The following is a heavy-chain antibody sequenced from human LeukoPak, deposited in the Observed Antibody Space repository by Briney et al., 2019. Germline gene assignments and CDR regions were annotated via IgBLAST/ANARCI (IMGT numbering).Heavy chain of an antibody. D-gene: IGHD3-16*01. CDR3: ARGGHVDY. CDR1: GFTFSSYA. V-gene: IGHV3-7*01. Sequence: GGSLRLSCAASGFTFSSYAMSWVRQAPGKGLEWVANINEDGNKKYFVDSVKGRFSISRDNAKNSLYLQMNSLRAEDTAVYYCARGGHVDYCGQGTLVTVSS. CDR2: INEDGNKK. J-gene: IGHJ4*02.